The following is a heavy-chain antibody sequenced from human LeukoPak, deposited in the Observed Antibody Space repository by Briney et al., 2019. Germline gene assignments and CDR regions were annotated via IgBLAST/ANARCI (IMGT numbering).Heavy chain of an antibody. J-gene: IGHJ4*02. CDR2: ISSSSSYI. CDR1: GFTFTTYS. Sequence: TGGSLRLSCAASGFTFTTYSMNWVRQAPGKGLEWVSSISSSSSYIYYADSVKGRFTISRDSATNFLFLQMNSLRAEDTAVYYCARDGYGDSTAVFDYWGQGTLVTVSS. V-gene: IGHV3-21*01. D-gene: IGHD4-17*01. CDR3: ARDGYGDSTAVFDY.